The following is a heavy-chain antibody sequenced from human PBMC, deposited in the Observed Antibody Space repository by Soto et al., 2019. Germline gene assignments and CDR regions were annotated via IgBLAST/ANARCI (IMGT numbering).Heavy chain of an antibody. CDR1: GFTFSSYG. D-gene: IGHD5-12*01. J-gene: IGHJ3*02. CDR3: AKGLVATILDAFDI. CDR2: ISYDGSNK. V-gene: IGHV3-30*18. Sequence: PGGSLRLSCAASGFTFSSYGMHWVRQAPGKGLEWVAVISYDGSNKYYADSVKGRFTISRDNSKNTLYLQMNSLRAEDTAVYYCAKGLVATILDAFDIWGQGTMVTVSS.